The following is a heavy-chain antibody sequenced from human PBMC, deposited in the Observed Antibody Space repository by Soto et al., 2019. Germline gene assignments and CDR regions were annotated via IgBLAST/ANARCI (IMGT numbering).Heavy chain of an antibody. J-gene: IGHJ4*02. CDR1: GLFSNYA. V-gene: IGHV3-30*18. CDR2: VSYEVSNK. CDR3: AKEKRHSGYIIDY. D-gene: IGHD5-12*01. Sequence: GGSLRLSCAGSGLFSNYAMTWVRQAPGKGLEWVAFVSYEVSNKYYADSVKGRFTISKDNSKITLNLQMNSLRAEDTAVYYCAKEKRHSGYIIDYWGQGTVVTVSS.